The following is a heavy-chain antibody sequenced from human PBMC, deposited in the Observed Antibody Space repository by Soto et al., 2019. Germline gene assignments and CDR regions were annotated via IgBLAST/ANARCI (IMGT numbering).Heavy chain of an antibody. CDR3: ARATFGGVISY. J-gene: IGHJ4*02. V-gene: IGHV4-30-2*01. CDR1: GGSISSGGYS. D-gene: IGHD3-16*02. CDR2: IYHSGST. Sequence: PSETLSLTCAVSGGSISSGGYSWSWIRQPPGKGLEWIGYIYHSGSTYYNPSLKSRATISVDRSKNQFSLKLSSVTAADTAVYYCARATFGGVISYWGQGTLVTVSS.